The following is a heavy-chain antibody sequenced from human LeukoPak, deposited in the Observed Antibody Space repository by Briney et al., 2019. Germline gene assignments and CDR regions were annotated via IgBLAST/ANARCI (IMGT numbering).Heavy chain of an antibody. CDR2: ISYSGST. Sequence: PSETLSLTCTVSGGSISSSSYYWGWIRQPPGKGLEWIGSISYSGSTDYNPSLKSRVTISVDTSKNQFSLKLSSVTAADTAVYSCARRSKNGYFLDSWGQGILVTVSS. V-gene: IGHV4-39*01. CDR3: ARRSKNGYFLDS. CDR1: GGSISSSSYY. D-gene: IGHD6-25*01. J-gene: IGHJ4*02.